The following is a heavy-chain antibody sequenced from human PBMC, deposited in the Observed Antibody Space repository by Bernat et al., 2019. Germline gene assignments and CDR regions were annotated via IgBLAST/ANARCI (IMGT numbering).Heavy chain of an antibody. CDR3: AKDSHYGYYVGAFDI. Sequence: QVQLVESGGGVVQPGRSLRLSCAASGFTFSSYGMHWVRQAPGKGLEWVAVISYDGSNKYYADSVKGRFTISRDNSKNTLYLQMNSLRAEDTAVYYCAKDSHYGYYVGAFDIWGQGTMVTVSS. V-gene: IGHV3-30*18. CDR1: GFTFSSYG. D-gene: IGHD4-17*01. CDR2: ISYDGSNK. J-gene: IGHJ3*02.